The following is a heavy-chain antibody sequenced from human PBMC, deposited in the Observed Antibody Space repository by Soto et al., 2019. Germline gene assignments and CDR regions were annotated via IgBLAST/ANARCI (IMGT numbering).Heavy chain of an antibody. V-gene: IGHV4-31*03. Sequence: SETLSLTCTVSGGSISSGGYYWSWIRQHPGKGLEWIGYIYYSGSTYYNPSLKSRVTISVDTSKNQFSLKLSSVTAADTAVYYWARGPYSGWNFYYGMDVWGQGTTVTVSS. CDR3: ARGPYSGWNFYYGMDV. CDR2: IYYSGST. D-gene: IGHD2-15*01. J-gene: IGHJ6*02. CDR1: GGSISSGGYY.